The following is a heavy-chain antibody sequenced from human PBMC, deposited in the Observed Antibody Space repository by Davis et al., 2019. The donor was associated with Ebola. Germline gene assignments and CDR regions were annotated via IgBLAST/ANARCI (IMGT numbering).Heavy chain of an antibody. J-gene: IGHJ4*02. CDR2: IYHSGST. D-gene: IGHD3-10*01. Sequence: MPSETLSLTCSVSGYSINRGFTWGWIRQPPGKGLQWIGSIYHSGSTNYNPSLKSRVTISVDTSKNQFSLKLSSVTAADTAVYYCARGPHHYASGSYYDYWGPGSLVTVSS. CDR1: GYSINRGFT. CDR3: ARGPHHYASGSYYDY. V-gene: IGHV4-38-2*02.